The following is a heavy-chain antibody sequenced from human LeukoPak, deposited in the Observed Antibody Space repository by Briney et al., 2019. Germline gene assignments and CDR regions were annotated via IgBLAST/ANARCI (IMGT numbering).Heavy chain of an antibody. CDR1: RGSFSGYY. Sequence: RASETLSLTCAVYRGSFSGYYWSWIRRPAGRGLEWLGRISSTGTTDYSPSLKGRATMSLDTSKNQFSLSLTSVTAADTAVYYCARLDILVPRAVEWFDPWGQGTLVIVSS. V-gene: IGHV4-59*10. CDR2: ISSTGTT. D-gene: IGHD3-9*01. CDR3: ARLDILVPRAVEWFDP. J-gene: IGHJ5*02.